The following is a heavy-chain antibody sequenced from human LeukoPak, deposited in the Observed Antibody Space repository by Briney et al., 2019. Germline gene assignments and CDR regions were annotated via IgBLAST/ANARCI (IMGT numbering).Heavy chain of an antibody. J-gene: IGHJ4*02. CDR1: GFTFSSYS. V-gene: IGHV3-48*04. CDR3: ARDRGGSYSAIDY. D-gene: IGHD1-26*01. CDR2: ISSSSSTI. Sequence: GGYLRLSCAASGFTFSSYSMNWVRQAPGKGLEWVSFISSSSSTIYYADSVKGRFTISRDNAKNSLYLQMNSLRAEDTAVYYCARDRGGSYSAIDYWGQGTLVTVSS.